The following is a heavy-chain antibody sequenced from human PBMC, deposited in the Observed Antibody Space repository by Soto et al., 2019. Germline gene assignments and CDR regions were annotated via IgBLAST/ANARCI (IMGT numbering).Heavy chain of an antibody. Sequence: GGSLRLSCAASGFTFSDHYMDWVRQAPGKGLEWVGRTRNKANSYTTEYAASVKGRFTISRDDSKNSLYLQMNSLKTEDTAVYYCARVIPGVAAAGTGPRGYYYYYYMDVWGKGTTVTVSS. CDR3: ARVIPGVAAAGTGPRGYYYYYYMDV. V-gene: IGHV3-72*01. CDR1: GFTFSDHY. D-gene: IGHD6-13*01. J-gene: IGHJ6*03. CDR2: TRNKANSYTT.